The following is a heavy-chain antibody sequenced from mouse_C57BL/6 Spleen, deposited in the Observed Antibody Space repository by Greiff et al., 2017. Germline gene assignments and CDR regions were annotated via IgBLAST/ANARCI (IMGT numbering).Heavy chain of an antibody. Sequence: VQLQQSGPVLVKPGASVKMSCKASGYTFTDYYMNWVKQSHGKSLEWIGVINPYNGGTSYNQKFKGKATLTVDKSSSTAYMELNSLTSEDSAVYYCARSAYYYGIGAMDYWGQGTSVTVSS. V-gene: IGHV1-19*01. CDR2: INPYNGGT. J-gene: IGHJ4*01. D-gene: IGHD1-1*01. CDR1: GYTFTDYY. CDR3: ARSAYYYGIGAMDY.